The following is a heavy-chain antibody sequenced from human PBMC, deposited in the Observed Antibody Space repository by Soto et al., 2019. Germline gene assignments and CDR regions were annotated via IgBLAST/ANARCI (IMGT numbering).Heavy chain of an antibody. Sequence: GGSLRLSCAASGFTFSSYAMSWVRQAPGKGLEWVSAISGSGGSTYYADSVKGRFTISRDNSKNTLYLQMNSLRAEDTAVYYCAKDREPYYYDSSGQAYYFDYWGQGTLVTVSS. J-gene: IGHJ4*02. V-gene: IGHV3-23*01. CDR1: GFTFSSYA. CDR3: AKDREPYYYDSSGQAYYFDY. D-gene: IGHD3-22*01. CDR2: ISGSGGST.